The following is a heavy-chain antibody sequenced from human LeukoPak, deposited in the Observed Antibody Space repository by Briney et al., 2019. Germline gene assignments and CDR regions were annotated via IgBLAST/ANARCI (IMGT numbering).Heavy chain of an antibody. CDR1: GFTFNNYA. CDR3: LSYYYDSSGYYKDAFDI. CDR2: ISGSGGST. J-gene: IGHJ3*02. Sequence: GGSLRLSCAASGFTFNNYAMSWVRQAPGKGLEWVSAISGSGGSTYYADSVKGRFTISRDNSKNTLYLQMNSLRAEDTAVYYCLSYYYDSSGYYKDAFDIWGQGTMVTVSS. D-gene: IGHD3-22*01. V-gene: IGHV3-23*01.